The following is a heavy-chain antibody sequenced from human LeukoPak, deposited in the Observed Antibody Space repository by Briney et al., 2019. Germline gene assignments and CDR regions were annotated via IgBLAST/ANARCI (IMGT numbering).Heavy chain of an antibody. CDR2: IYYSGST. V-gene: IGHV4-39*01. D-gene: IGHD4-17*01. J-gene: IGHJ1*01. CDR3: ASSSTVTSASAEYFQH. CDR1: GGSISSSSYY. Sequence: PSETLSLTCTVSGGSISSSSYYWGWIRQPPGKGLEWIGSIYYSGSTYYNPSLKSRVTISVDTSKNQFSLKLSSVTAADTAVYYCASSSTVTSASAEYFQHWGQGTLVTVSS.